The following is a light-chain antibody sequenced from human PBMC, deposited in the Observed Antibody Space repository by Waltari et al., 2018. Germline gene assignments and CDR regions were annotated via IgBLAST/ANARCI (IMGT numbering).Light chain of an antibody. CDR2: EGS. V-gene: IGLV2-23*03. CDR3: CSYAGSSSFEV. CDR1: L. J-gene: IGLJ2*01. Sequence: LGAWYQQHPGKAPKLMVYEGSKRPSAVSNRFSGSKAGNTSSLRSSGRQAEDEADYDCCSYAGSSSFEVFGGGTKLTVL.